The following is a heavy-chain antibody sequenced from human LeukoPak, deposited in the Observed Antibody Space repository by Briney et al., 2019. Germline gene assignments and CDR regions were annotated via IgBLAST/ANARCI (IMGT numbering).Heavy chain of an antibody. D-gene: IGHD3-3*01. V-gene: IGHV4-59*01. CDR3: ARWNGYYYYLDY. CDR2: IYYSGST. Sequence: SETLSLTCTVSGGSISSYYWSWIRQPPGKGLEWIGYIYYSGSTNYNPSLKSRVTISVDTSKNQFSLKLSSVTAADTAVYYCARWNGYYYYLDYWGQGTLVTVSS. CDR1: GGSISSYY. J-gene: IGHJ4*02.